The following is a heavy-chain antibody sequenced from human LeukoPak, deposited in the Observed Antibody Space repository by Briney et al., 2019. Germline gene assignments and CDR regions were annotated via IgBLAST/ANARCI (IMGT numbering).Heavy chain of an antibody. CDR1: GFTFSSYA. Sequence: GGSLRLSCAASGFTFSSYAMSWVRQAPGKGLEWVSAISGSGGSTYYADSVKGRFTISRDNSKNTLYLQMNSPRAEDTAVYYCARGGSSRYTITYWGQGALVTVSS. J-gene: IGHJ4*02. D-gene: IGHD6-13*01. V-gene: IGHV3-23*01. CDR3: ARGGSSRYTITY. CDR2: ISGSGGST.